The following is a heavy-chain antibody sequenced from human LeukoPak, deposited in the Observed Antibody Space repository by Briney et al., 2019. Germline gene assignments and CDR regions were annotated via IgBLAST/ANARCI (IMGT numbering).Heavy chain of an antibody. J-gene: IGHJ4*02. CDR2: ISSSGSTI. CDR3: ARDAGSGSGYYSGLDY. CDR1: GFTFSDYY. V-gene: IGHV3-11*04. D-gene: IGHD3-22*01. Sequence: GGSLRLSCAASGFTFSDYYMSWIRQAPGKGLEWVSYISSSGSTIYYADPVKGRFTISRDNAKNSLYLQMNSLRAEDTAVYYCARDAGSGSGYYSGLDYWGQGTLVTVSS.